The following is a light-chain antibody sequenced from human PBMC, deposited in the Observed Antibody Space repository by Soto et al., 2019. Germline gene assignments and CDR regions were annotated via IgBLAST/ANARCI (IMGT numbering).Light chain of an antibody. CDR1: SSDVGGYDY. CDR2: EVS. V-gene: IGLV2-14*01. CDR3: TSYTSSTAVV. Sequence: QSALTQPASVSGSPGQSITISWTGTSSDVGGYDYVSWYQHHPGKAPKLMIYEVSSRPSGVSDRFSGSKSGSTASLTISGLQAEDEADYYCTSYTSSTAVVFGGGTKVTVL. J-gene: IGLJ2*01.